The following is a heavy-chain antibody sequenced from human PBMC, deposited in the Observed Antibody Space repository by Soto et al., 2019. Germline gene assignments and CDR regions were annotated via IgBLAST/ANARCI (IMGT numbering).Heavy chain of an antibody. Sequence: PGGSLRLSCAASGFTFSSYSMNWVRQAPGTGLEWVSSISSSSSYIYYADSVKGRFTISRDNAKNSLYLQMNSLRAEDTAVYYCARERSYSSGWYGRDRNYYYGMDVWGQGTTVTVSS. J-gene: IGHJ6*02. CDR2: ISSSSSYI. V-gene: IGHV3-21*01. D-gene: IGHD6-19*01. CDR3: ARERSYSSGWYGRDRNYYYGMDV. CDR1: GFTFSSYS.